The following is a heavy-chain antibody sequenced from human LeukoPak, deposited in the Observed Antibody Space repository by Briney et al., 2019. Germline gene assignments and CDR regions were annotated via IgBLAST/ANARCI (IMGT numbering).Heavy chain of an antibody. J-gene: IGHJ4*02. V-gene: IGHV3-23*01. D-gene: IGHD3-10*01. CDR2: ISNSGGST. CDR1: GFTFSSYA. Sequence: GGSLRLSRAASGFTFSSYAISWVRQAPRKGLEWVSVISNSGGSTFYADTVKGRFTISRDNSKNTLYLKMNSLRAEDTPVYYCAKRASGSGTSLYYLDYWGQGTLVTVSS. CDR3: AKRASGSGTSLYYLDY.